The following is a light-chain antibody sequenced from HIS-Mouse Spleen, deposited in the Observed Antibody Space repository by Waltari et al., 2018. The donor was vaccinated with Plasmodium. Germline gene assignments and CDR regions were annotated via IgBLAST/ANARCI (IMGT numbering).Light chain of an antibody. J-gene: IGLJ3*02. CDR1: ALPQKY. Sequence: SYELTQPPSVSVSPGQTARITCSGDALPQKYASWYQQKPGQAPVLVIYKDSERPSGIPERFSGSSSGTTVTLTIGGVQAEDEADYYCQSADSSGTPNWVFGGGTKLTVL. V-gene: IGLV3-25*03. CDR2: KDS. CDR3: QSADSSGTPNWV.